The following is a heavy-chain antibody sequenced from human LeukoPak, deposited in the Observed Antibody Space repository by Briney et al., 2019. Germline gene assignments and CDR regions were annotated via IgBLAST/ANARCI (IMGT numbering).Heavy chain of an antibody. V-gene: IGHV3-30-3*01. J-gene: IGHJ6*02. D-gene: IGHD1-14*01. CDR2: ISYGSNK. CDR1: GFTFSSYA. CDR3: AREIGGTNYYYYGMDV. Sequence: PGGSLGLSCAASGFTFSSYAMPWVRQAPGKGLEWVAVISYGSNKYYADSVKGRFTISRDNSKNTLNLQVNSLRAEDTAVYYCAREIGGTNYYYYGMDVWGQGTTVTVSS.